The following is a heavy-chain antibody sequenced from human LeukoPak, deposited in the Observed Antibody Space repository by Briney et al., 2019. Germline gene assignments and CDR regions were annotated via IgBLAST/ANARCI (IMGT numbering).Heavy chain of an antibody. V-gene: IGHV3-23*01. J-gene: IGHJ4*02. CDR1: GFTFNIYE. D-gene: IGHD1-26*01. CDR2: ISGSGGST. CDR3: AKEWGFIVGATALDY. Sequence: GGSLRLSCVVSGFTFNIYEMNWVCQAPGKGLEWVSAISGSGGSTYYADSVKGRFTISRDNSKNTLYLQMNSLRAEDTAVYYCAKEWGFIVGATALDYWGQGTLVTVSS.